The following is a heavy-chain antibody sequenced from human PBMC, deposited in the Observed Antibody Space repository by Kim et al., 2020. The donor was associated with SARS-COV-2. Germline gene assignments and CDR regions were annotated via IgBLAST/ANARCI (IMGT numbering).Heavy chain of an antibody. CDR1: GGSFSGYY. CDR3: AREKLRDFQGAIQY. Sequence: SETLSLSCAVYGGSFSGYYWNWIRQSPGKGLEWIGEVNHSGSTRYNPSLKSRVSISVDTSKNQISLKLSSVTAADTAAYYCAREKLRDFQGAIQYWGQGT. V-gene: IGHV4-34*01. CDR2: VNHSGST. D-gene: IGHD1-26*01. J-gene: IGHJ1*01.